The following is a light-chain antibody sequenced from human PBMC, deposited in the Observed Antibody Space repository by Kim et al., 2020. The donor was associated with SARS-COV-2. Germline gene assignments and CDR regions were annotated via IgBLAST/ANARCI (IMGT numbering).Light chain of an antibody. V-gene: IGLV1-51*01. CDR2: DDN. J-gene: IGLJ1*01. Sequence: GQKVTISCTGSSSNIGNNYVAWYQQFSGTTPKIFIYDDNKRLSEIPDRFSGSTSGTTATLGITGLQTGDEADYYCGTWDSSLSAYVFGTGTKVTVL. CDR3: GTWDSSLSAYV. CDR1: SSNIGNNY.